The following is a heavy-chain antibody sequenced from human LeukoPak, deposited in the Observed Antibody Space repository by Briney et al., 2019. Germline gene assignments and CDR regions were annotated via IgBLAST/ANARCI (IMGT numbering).Heavy chain of an antibody. CDR2: IWYDGSNK. J-gene: IGHJ4*02. Sequence: GRSLRLSCAAPGIPFSSFGMHWLRQAPGKGLEWVTFIWYDGSNKYYADSVKGRFTISRDNSKNTLYLQMNSLRAEDTAVYYCARGPPPQRFGGPYYKGYFENWGQGTLVTVSS. V-gene: IGHV3-33*01. CDR1: GIPFSSFG. CDR3: ARGPPPQRFGGPYYKGYFEN. D-gene: IGHD3-22*01.